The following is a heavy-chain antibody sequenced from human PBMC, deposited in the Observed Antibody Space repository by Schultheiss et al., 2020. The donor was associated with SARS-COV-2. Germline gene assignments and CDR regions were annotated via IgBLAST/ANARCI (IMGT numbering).Heavy chain of an antibody. J-gene: IGHJ3*02. D-gene: IGHD3-10*01. V-gene: IGHV1-2*04. CDR2: MNPNSGGT. CDR1: GGTFSSFS. CDR3: ARRRGITMVQGGHDAFDI. Sequence: ASVKVSCKASGGTFSSFSLSWVRQAPGQGLEWMGWMNPNSGGTNYAQKFQGWVTMTRDTSISTAYMELSRLRSDDTAVYYCARRRGITMVQGGHDAFDIWGQGTMVTVSS.